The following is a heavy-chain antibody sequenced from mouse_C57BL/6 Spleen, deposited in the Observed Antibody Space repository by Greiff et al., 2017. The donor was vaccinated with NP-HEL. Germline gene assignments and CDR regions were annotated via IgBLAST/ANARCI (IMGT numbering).Heavy chain of an antibody. CDR3: ARRTTVPAWFAY. CDR2: IYPGDGDT. D-gene: IGHD1-1*01. Sequence: QVQLKQSGAELVKPGASVKISCKASGYAFSSYWMNWVKQRPGQGLEWIGQIYPGDGDTNYNGKFKGKATLTADKSSSTAYMQLSSLTSEDSAVYVCARRTTVPAWFAYWGQGTLVTVSA. CDR1: GYAFSSYW. J-gene: IGHJ3*01. V-gene: IGHV1-80*01.